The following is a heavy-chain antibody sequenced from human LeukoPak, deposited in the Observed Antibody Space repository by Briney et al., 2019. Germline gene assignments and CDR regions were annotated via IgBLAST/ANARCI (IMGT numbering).Heavy chain of an antibody. D-gene: IGHD5-18*01. CDR1: GGSISSYY. CDR2: IYYSGST. V-gene: IGHV4-59*08. J-gene: IGHJ4*02. Sequence: PSETLSLTCTVSGGSISSYYWSWIRQPPGKGLEWIGYIYYSGSTNCNPSLKSRVTISVDTSKNQFSLKLSSVTAADTAVYYCARHLDTAMDGLDYWGQGTLVTVSS. CDR3: ARHLDTAMDGLDY.